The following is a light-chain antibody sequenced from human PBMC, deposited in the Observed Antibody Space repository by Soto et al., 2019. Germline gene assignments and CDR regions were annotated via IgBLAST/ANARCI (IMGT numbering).Light chain of an antibody. Sequence: QCGLGHPAAVGCSFVQSITISCSGPNTDRGVYGYVSWYQHHPGKAPKLLIYDVNNRPSGISDRFSGSKSGDTASLTISGLQAQDEADYFCFSKISALVYGFGTGTKVTV. CDR2: DVN. J-gene: IGLJ1*01. V-gene: IGLV2-14*01. CDR1: NTDRGVYGY. CDR3: FSKISALVYG.